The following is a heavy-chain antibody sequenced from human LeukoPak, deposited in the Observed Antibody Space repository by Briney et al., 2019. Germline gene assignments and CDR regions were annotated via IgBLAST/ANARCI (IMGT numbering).Heavy chain of an antibody. Sequence: GGSLRLSCAASGSTFSDYYMSWIRQAPGKGLEWVSYISSSGSTIYYADSVRGRFTISRDNSRHTVYLQMNNLRPEDTALYYCARDRQFPDDVLDVWGQGTMVTVSS. J-gene: IGHJ3*01. D-gene: IGHD2-21*01. V-gene: IGHV3-11*01. CDR1: GSTFSDYY. CDR2: ISSSGSTI. CDR3: ARDRQFPDDVLDV.